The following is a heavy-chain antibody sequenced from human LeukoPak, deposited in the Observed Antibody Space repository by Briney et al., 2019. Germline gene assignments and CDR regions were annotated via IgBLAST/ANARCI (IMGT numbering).Heavy chain of an antibody. CDR2: ISSSSSYT. CDR1: GFTFSDYY. CDR3: ARDFGSTTVAPDYFDY. V-gene: IGHV3-11*06. Sequence: GGSLRLSCAASGFTFSDYYMSWIRQAPGKGLEWVSCISSSSSYTNYADSVKGRFTISRDNAKNSLYLQMNSLRAEDTAVYYCARDFGSTTVAPDYFDYWGQGTLVTVSS. J-gene: IGHJ4*02. D-gene: IGHD4-17*01.